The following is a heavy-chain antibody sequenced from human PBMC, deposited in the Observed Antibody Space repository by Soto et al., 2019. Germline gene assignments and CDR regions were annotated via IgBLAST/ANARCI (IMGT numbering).Heavy chain of an antibody. J-gene: IGHJ6*03. V-gene: IGHV4-59*08. Sequence: SAALSLTGAGSGGSISSYYWSWIRQPPVKGLEWIGYIYYSGSTNYNPSLKSRVTISVDTSKNQFSLKLSSVTAADTAVYYCARSSVGGYYYYYYMAVWXKGTTVTVSS. CDR3: ARSSVGGYYYYYYMAV. CDR2: IYYSGST. D-gene: IGHD2-15*01. CDR1: GGSISSYY.